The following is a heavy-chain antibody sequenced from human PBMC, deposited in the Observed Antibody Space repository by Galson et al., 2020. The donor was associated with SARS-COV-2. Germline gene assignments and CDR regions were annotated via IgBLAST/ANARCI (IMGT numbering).Heavy chain of an antibody. V-gene: IGHV1-18*01. CDR2: ISAYNGNT. Sequence: ASVKVSCKASGYTFTSYGISWVRQAPGQGLEWMGWISAYNGNTNYAQKLQGRVTMTTDTSTSTAYMELRSLRSDDTAVYYCATGLLETLVPAAIRPATRDGMDVWGQGTTVTVSS. CDR1: GYTFTSYG. CDR3: ATGLLETLVPAAIRPATRDGMDV. J-gene: IGHJ6*02. D-gene: IGHD2-2*01.